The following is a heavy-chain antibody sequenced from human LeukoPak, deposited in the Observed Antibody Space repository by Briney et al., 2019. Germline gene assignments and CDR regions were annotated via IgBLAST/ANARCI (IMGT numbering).Heavy chain of an antibody. Sequence: GGSLRLSCAASGFSFSTYAMSWVRQAPGKGLEWVSAISGSGDNNDNTYYADSVKGQFTISRDNSKNTLYLQMNSLRGEDTAVYYCAKDSSYHHVAAEGYCDYWGQGTLVTVSS. CDR3: AKDSSYHHVAAEGYCDY. CDR1: GFSFSTYA. J-gene: IGHJ4*02. D-gene: IGHD6-13*01. CDR2: ISGSGDNNDNT. V-gene: IGHV3-23*01.